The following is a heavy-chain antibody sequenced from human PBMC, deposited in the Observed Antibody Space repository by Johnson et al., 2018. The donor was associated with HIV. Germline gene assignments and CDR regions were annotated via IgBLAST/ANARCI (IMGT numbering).Heavy chain of an antibody. CDR3: ARDPFPRFYAFDI. V-gene: IGHV3-66*01. J-gene: IGHJ3*02. CDR2: IYSGSKT. Sequence: VQLVESGGALVQPGGSLRLSCAASGFTVSSNYMSWVRQAPGKGLEWVSLIYSGSKTYYTDSVKGRFTISRDNSKNTLYLHMNSLRAEDTAVYYCARDPFPRFYAFDIWGQGTMVTVSS. CDR1: GFTVSSNY.